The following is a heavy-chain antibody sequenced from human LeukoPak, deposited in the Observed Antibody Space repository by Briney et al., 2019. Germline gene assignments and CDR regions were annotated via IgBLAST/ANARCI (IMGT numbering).Heavy chain of an antibody. CDR3: ARVDSSGWYH. CDR1: GFTFSSYA. CDR2: ISSSSSYI. J-gene: IGHJ5*02. V-gene: IGHV3-21*01. D-gene: IGHD6-19*01. Sequence: GGSLRLSCAASGFTFSSYAMSWVRQAPGKGLEWVSPISSSSSYIYYADSVKGRFTISRDNAKNSLYLQMNSLRAEDTAVYYCARVDSSGWYHWGQGTLVTVSS.